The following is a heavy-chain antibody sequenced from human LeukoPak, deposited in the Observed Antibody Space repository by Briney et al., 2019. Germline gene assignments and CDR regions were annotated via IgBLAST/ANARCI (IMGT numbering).Heavy chain of an antibody. J-gene: IGHJ4*02. CDR2: IIPIFGTA. Sequence: ASVKVSCKASGGTFSSYAISWVQQAPGQGLEWMGGIIPIFGTANYAQKFQGRVTITADESTSTAYMELSSLRSEDTAVYYCARDESYYGSGSSRTRWGADYWGQGTLVTVSS. D-gene: IGHD3-10*01. V-gene: IGHV1-69*13. CDR3: ARDESYYGSGSSRTRWGADY. CDR1: GGTFSSYA.